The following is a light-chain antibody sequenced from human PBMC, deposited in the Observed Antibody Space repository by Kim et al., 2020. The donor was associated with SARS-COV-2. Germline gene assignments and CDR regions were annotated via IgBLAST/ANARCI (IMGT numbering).Light chain of an antibody. Sequence: EIVLTQSPGILSLSPGERATLSCRASQSVSSNYLAWYQQRPGQAPRLLIYGASTRATGISDRFSATGSVTDFTLTISTLEPEDFAMYYCQQYGSSPRTFGQGTKLEI. CDR1: QSVSSNY. CDR2: GAS. CDR3: QQYGSSPRT. J-gene: IGKJ2*01. V-gene: IGKV3-20*01.